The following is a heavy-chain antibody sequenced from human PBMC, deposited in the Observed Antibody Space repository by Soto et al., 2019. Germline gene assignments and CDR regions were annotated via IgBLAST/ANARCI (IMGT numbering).Heavy chain of an antibody. CDR2: LANDGTFQ. CDR3: ARSLGGSNWFPPDY. CDR1: GFTFSGYG. Sequence: QVQLVESGGGVVQPGGSLRLSCEASGFTFSGYGMHWVRQSPGEGLEWVAVLANDGTFQYYADSMKGRFTMSRDNSKNTLYLQMDRLSSRDTAVYYCARSLGGSNWFPPDYWGQRTLVTVSS. J-gene: IGHJ4*02. V-gene: IGHV3-30*03. D-gene: IGHD6-13*01.